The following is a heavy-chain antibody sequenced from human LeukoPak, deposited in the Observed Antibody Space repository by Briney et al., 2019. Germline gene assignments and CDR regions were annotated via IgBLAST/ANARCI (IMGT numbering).Heavy chain of an antibody. CDR3: AIEFSSGYFNWFDP. Sequence: ASVKVSCKASGYTFTGYYMHWVRQAPGQGLKWMGRINPNSGGTNYAQKFQGRVTMTRDTSISTAYMELSRLRSDDTAVYYCAIEFSSGYFNWFDPWGQGTLVTVSS. CDR1: GYTFTGYY. V-gene: IGHV1-2*06. J-gene: IGHJ5*02. D-gene: IGHD3-22*01. CDR2: INPNSGGT.